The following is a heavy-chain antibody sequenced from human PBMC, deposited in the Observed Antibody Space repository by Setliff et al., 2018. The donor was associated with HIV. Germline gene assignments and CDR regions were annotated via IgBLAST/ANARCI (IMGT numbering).Heavy chain of an antibody. CDR1: GFTFSDYY. V-gene: IGHV3-11*06. D-gene: IGHD1-26*01. CDR2: ICSSSSRYT. J-gene: IGHJ6*03. CDR3: ARRVGVRPPFYYYYMDV. Sequence: GGSLRLSCAASGFTFSDYYMSWIRQAPGKGLEWVSSICSSSSRYTNYADPVKGRFTISRDNAKNTLYLQMNSLRAEDTAVYYCARRVGVRPPFYYYYMDVWGKGTTVTVSS.